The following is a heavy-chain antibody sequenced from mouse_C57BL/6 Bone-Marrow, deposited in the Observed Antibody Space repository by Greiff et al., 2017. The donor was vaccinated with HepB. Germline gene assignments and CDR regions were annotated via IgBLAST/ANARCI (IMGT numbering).Heavy chain of an antibody. CDR1: GYTFTSYG. CDR2: IYPRSGNT. D-gene: IGHD1-1*01. V-gene: IGHV1-81*01. CDR3: ASPLITKVGATSYWYFDV. Sequence: QVQLQQSGAELARPGASVKLSCKASGYTFTSYGISWVKQRTGQGLEWIGEIYPRSGNTYYNEKFKGKATLTADKSSSTAYMELRSLTSEDSAVYFCASPLITKVGATSYWYFDVGGTGTTVTVSS. J-gene: IGHJ1*03.